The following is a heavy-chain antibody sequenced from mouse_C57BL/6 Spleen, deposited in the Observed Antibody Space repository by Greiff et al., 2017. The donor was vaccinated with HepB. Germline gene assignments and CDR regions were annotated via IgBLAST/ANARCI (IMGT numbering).Heavy chain of an antibody. CDR3: ARSGATVVATDFDY. CDR1: GYTFTSYG. J-gene: IGHJ2*01. Sequence: QVQLKESGAELARPGASVKLSCKASGYTFTSYGISWVKQRTGQGLEWIGEIYPRSGNTYYNEKFKGKATLTEDKSSSTAYMELRSLTSEVSAVYFCARSGATVVATDFDYWGQGTTLTVSS. D-gene: IGHD1-1*01. V-gene: IGHV1-81*01. CDR2: IYPRSGNT.